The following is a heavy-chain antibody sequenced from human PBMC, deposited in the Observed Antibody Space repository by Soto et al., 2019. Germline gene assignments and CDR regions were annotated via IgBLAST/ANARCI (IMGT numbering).Heavy chain of an antibody. CDR1: GGSISSGGYS. J-gene: IGHJ5*02. CDR3: ARAEGYCISTSCLYNWFDP. D-gene: IGHD2-2*01. CDR2: IYDSGST. Sequence: SGTLSLTCAVSGGSISSGGYSWSWIRQPPGKGLEWIGYIYDSGSTYYNPSLKSRVTISVDRSKNQFSLKLSSVTAADTAVYYCARAEGYCISTSCLYNWFDPWGQGTLVTVSS. V-gene: IGHV4-30-2*01.